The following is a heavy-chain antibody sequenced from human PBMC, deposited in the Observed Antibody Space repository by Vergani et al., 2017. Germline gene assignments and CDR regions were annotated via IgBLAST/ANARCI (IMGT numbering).Heavy chain of an antibody. J-gene: IGHJ6*02. CDR2: ISSSSSYI. V-gene: IGHV3-21*01. Sequence: EVQLVESGGGLVKPGGSLRLSCAASGFTFSSYSMNWVRQAPGKGLEWVSSISSSSSYIYYADSVKGRFTISRDNAKNSLYLQMNSLRAEDTAVYYCARGGTMNRCGMDVWGQGTTVTVSS. CDR3: ARGGTMNRCGMDV. CDR1: GFTFSSYS. D-gene: IGHD3-3*01.